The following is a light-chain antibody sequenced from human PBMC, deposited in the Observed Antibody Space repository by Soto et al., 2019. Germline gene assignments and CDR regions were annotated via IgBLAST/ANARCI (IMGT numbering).Light chain of an antibody. V-gene: IGKV4-1*01. CDR1: QSVLYSSNNKNY. CDR2: WAS. J-gene: IGKJ2*01. Sequence: DIVMTQYPDSLAVSLGERATINCKSSQSVLYSSNNKNYLAWYQQKPGQPPRKLISWASARESGVPDRVSGSGYGTDFTLTINSLQAEDVAVYYCQQFSTTLGTFGQGTKVEIK. CDR3: QQFSTTLGT.